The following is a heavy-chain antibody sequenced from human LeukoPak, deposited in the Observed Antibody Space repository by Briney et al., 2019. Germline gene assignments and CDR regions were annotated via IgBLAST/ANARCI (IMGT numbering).Heavy chain of an antibody. CDR2: ISSSSSTI. CDR1: GFTFSSHS. J-gene: IGHJ4*02. D-gene: IGHD3-22*01. CDR3: ARGAYYYED. V-gene: IGHV3-48*01. Sequence: GGSLRLTCAASGFTFSSHSMNWVRQAPGKGLEWVSYISSSSSTIYYADSVKGRFTISRDNAKNSLYLQMNSLRAEDTAVYYCARGAYYYEDWGQGTLVTVSS.